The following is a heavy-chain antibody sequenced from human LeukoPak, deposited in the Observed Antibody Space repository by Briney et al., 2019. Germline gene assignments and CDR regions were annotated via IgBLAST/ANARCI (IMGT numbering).Heavy chain of an antibody. V-gene: IGHV1-18*01. CDR1: GYTFTRLA. CDR3: ARATPQHLKRFDD. J-gene: IGHJ4*02. Sequence: GASVKVSCKVSGYTFTRLAFGWVRQAPGHGLEWMGRINAYNGKTEYSEKLQGRLTMTTETSSSTLYLELRSLGSDDTAVYFCARATPQHLKRFDDWGQGNLVTVSS. D-gene: IGHD1-1*01. CDR2: INAYNGKT.